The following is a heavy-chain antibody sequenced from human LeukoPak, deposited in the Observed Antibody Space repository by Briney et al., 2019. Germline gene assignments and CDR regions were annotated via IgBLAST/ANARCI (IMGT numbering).Heavy chain of an antibody. CDR1: GDNFSTYS. Sequence: ASVTVSCTASGDNFSTYSFCWVRQAPGQGLAWMGGIMPIFDTSNYAQKFQGRVTITADESTSTAYMELRSLTSEDTAVYYCARDPSKIRGVKAFDYWGQGTLVTVPS. CDR3: ARDPSKIRGVKAFDY. D-gene: IGHD3-10*01. J-gene: IGHJ4*02. CDR2: IMPIFDTS. V-gene: IGHV1-69*13.